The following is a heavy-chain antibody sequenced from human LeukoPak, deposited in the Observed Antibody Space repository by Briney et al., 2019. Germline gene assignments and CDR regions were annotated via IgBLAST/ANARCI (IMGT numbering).Heavy chain of an antibody. V-gene: IGHV1-18*01. J-gene: IGHJ4*02. CDR2: ISAYNGNT. CDR1: GYTFTSYG. Sequence: ASVKVSCKASGYTFTSYGISWVRQAPGQGLEWMGWISAYNGNTNYAQKLQGRVTMTTDTSTSTAYMELSSLRSEDTAVYYCARAAAGVVITSWFDYWGQGTLVTVSS. D-gene: IGHD3-22*01. CDR3: ARAAAGVVITSWFDY.